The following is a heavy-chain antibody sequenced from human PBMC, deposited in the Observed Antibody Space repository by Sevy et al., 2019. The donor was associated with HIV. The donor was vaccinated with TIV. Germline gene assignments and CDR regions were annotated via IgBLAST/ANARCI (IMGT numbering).Heavy chain of an antibody. J-gene: IGHJ4*02. Sequence: ASVKVSCNASGYSFTGYFIHWVRQAPGQGLEWMGWINPSSGGTMSAQKFHDKVTMTRDTSINTAYLELSRLRSDDTAVYYCARELDDFWSGYQFWGQGTLVTVSS. CDR2: INPSSGGT. CDR3: ARELDDFWSGYQF. D-gene: IGHD3-3*01. CDR1: GYSFTGYF. V-gene: IGHV1-2*02.